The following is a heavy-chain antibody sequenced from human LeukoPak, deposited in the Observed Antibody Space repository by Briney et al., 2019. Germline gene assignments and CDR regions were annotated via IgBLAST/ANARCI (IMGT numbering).Heavy chain of an antibody. J-gene: IGHJ4*02. V-gene: IGHV3-30-3*01. CDR3: ARDHSSGWYSDYFDY. D-gene: IGHD6-19*01. CDR2: ISADGGNK. Sequence: GGSLRLSCAASGFTFSKHNMHWVRQAPGKGLEWVALISADGGNKYYADSVKGRFTISRDNSKNTLYLQMNSLRAEDTAVYYCARDHSSGWYSDYFDYWGQGTLVTVSS. CDR1: GFTFSKHN.